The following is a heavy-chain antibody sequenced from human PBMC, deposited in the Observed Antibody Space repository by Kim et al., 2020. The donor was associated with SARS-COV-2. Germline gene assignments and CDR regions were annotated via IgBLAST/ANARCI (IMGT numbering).Heavy chain of an antibody. CDR2: IKADESEK. Sequence: GGSLRLSCAASGFTFSDYWMNWVRQAPGKGLEWVASIKADESEKYYVDSVKGRFTISRDNAKNSLYLQMNSLGAEDTAVYYCARHRSRPVNWGQGTLVTVSS. V-gene: IGHV3-7*01. CDR3: ARHRSRPVN. D-gene: IGHD2-15*01. J-gene: IGHJ4*02. CDR1: GFTFSDYW.